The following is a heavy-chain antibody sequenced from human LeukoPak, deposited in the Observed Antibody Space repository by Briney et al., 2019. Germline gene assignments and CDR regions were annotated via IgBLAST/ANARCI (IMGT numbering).Heavy chain of an antibody. CDR2: INDGGSNT. CDR1: GFTFSTYA. CDR3: AKATHGEYYYDSSGLDY. D-gene: IGHD3-22*01. V-gene: IGHV3-23*01. Sequence: GGSLRLSCAASGFTFSTYAMGWVRRAPGKGLEWVAHINDGGSNTYYADSVGGRFTISRDNSKDTLYVQMDSLRVEDTAVYYCAKATHGEYYYDSSGLDYWGQGTLVTVSS. J-gene: IGHJ4*02.